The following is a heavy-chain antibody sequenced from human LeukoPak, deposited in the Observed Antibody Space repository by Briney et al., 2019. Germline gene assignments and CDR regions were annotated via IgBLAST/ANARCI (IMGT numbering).Heavy chain of an antibody. CDR1: GGSIRNSGYF. CDR2: IYYDGTT. Sequence: SETLSLTCTVSGGSIRNSGYFWDWMRQSPGNRLEWIGGIYYDGTTYYNPSLQGRVTVSIDTSKNQFFLRVTSVTAADRAVYFCARQDYLGWLDTWGQGTLVTVSS. V-gene: IGHV4-39*01. D-gene: IGHD3-10*01. J-gene: IGHJ5*02. CDR3: ARQDYLGWLDT.